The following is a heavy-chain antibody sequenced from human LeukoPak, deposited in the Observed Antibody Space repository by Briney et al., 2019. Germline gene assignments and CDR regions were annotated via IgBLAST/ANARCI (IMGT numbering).Heavy chain of an antibody. J-gene: IGHJ5*02. D-gene: IGHD3-22*01. CDR3: ARDLRYYYDSSGYYYFDP. Sequence: SVKVSCKASGGTFSSYAISWVRQAPGQGLEWMGRIIPIFGTANYAQKFQGRVTITTNESTSTAYMELSSLRSEDTAVYYCARDLRYYYDSSGYYYFDPWGQGTLVTVFS. CDR2: IIPIFGTA. V-gene: IGHV1-69*05. CDR1: GGTFSSYA.